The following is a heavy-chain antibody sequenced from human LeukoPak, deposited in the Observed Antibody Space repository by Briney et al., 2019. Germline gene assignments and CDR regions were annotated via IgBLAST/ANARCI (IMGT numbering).Heavy chain of an antibody. V-gene: IGHV1-46*01. CDR3: ARDQEAFDY. Sequence: ASVNVSCKASGYSSTSNYIHWVRQAPGQGLEWMGMIYPRDGSTSYAQKFQGRVTVTRDTSTSTVHMELSGLRSEDTAVYYCARDQEAFDYWGQGTLVTVSS. J-gene: IGHJ4*02. CDR1: GYSSTSNY. CDR2: IYPRDGST.